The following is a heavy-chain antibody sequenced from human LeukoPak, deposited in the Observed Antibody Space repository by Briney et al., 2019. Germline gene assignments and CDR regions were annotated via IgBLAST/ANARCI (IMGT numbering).Heavy chain of an antibody. CDR2: MSHTGKPI. D-gene: IGHD3-10*01. V-gene: IGHV3-48*03. Sequence: GGSLRLSCIASGFAFSSYEMNWVRQAPGKGLEWVSYMSHTGKPIHYADSVKGRFTISRDNAKNSLSLQMNSMRVEDTAVYYCARDSVPGSQDPFDIWGQGTMVTVSS. CDR1: GFAFSSYE. CDR3: ARDSVPGSQDPFDI. J-gene: IGHJ3*02.